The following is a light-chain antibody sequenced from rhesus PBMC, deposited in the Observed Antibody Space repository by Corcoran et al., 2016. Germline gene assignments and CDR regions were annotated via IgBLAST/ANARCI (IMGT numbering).Light chain of an antibody. J-gene: IGKJ4*01. CDR2: KAP. Sequence: DIQMTQSPSSLSASVGDRVTITCRASEYGNNYLHWCQQKPGKAPKRQIYKAPTVQSGVPSRFSGSGAGTDLTLTISILQHEEFATYYCQHRYGTPLTFGGGTKVELK. CDR3: QHRYGTPLT. V-gene: IGKV1-74*01. CDR1: EYGNNY.